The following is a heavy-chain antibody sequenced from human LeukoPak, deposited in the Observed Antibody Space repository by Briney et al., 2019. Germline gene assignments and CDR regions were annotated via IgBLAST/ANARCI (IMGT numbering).Heavy chain of an antibody. V-gene: IGHV3-11*01. CDR1: GLTFSDYY. CDR3: ARWDSSGCLDY. Sequence: GGSLRLSCAASGLTFSDYYMSWIRQAPGKGLEWVSYISSSGTTIYYADSVKGRFTISRDNAKNSLYLQRNSLRAEDTAVYFCARWDSSGCLDYWGQGTLVTVSS. CDR2: ISSSGTTI. D-gene: IGHD3-22*01. J-gene: IGHJ4*02.